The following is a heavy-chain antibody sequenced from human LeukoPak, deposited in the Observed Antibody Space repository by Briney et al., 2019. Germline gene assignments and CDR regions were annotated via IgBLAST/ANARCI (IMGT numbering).Heavy chain of an antibody. CDR2: IYYSGST. Sequence: SETLSLTCTVSGGSISSSSYYWGWIRQPPGKGLEWIGSIYYSGSTYYNPSLKSRVTISVDTSKNQFSLKLSSVTAADTAVYYCARDCTNGVCYTEEKVDYWGQGTLVTVSS. CDR1: GGSISSSSYY. J-gene: IGHJ4*02. V-gene: IGHV4-39*07. D-gene: IGHD2-8*01. CDR3: ARDCTNGVCYTEEKVDY.